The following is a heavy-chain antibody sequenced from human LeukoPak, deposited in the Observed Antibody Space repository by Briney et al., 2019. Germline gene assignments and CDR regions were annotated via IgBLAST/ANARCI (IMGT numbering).Heavy chain of an antibody. CDR3: ARAPYSGYDLLGY. J-gene: IGHJ4*02. Sequence: GGSLRLSCAASGFTFSSYSMTWVRQAPGKGLEWVSSISSSSSYIYYADSVKGRFTISRDNAKNSLYLQMNSLRAEDTAVYYCARAPYSGYDLLGYWGQGTLVTVSS. CDR1: GFTFSSYS. D-gene: IGHD5-12*01. V-gene: IGHV3-21*01. CDR2: ISSSSSYI.